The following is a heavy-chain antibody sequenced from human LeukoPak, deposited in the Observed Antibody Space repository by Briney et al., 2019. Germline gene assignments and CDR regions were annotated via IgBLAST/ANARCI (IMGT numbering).Heavy chain of an antibody. CDR3: AHRRGYGYVWGY. CDR2: IYWDDDK. V-gene: IGHV2-5*02. D-gene: IGHD3-16*01. J-gene: IGHJ4*02. Sequence: SGPTLVNPTQTLTLTCTFSGFSLTTTGVGVGWIRQPPGKALEWLALIYWDDDKRYSPSLKSRLTITRDNSKNQVVLKMTNMDPADTGTYYCAHRRGYGYVWGYWGQGTLVTVS. CDR1: GFSLTTTGVG.